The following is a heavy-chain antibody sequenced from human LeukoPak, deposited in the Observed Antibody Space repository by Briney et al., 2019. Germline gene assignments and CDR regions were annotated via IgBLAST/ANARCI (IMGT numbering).Heavy chain of an antibody. CDR2: IIPILGIA. V-gene: IGHV1-69*04. CDR1: GGTFISYA. Sequence: ASVKVSCKASGGTFISYAISWVRQAPGQGLEWMGRIIPILGIANYAQKFQGRVTITADKSTSTAYMELSSLRSEDTAVYYCARVVKPYYFDYWGQGTLVTVSS. J-gene: IGHJ4*02. CDR3: ARVVKPYYFDY.